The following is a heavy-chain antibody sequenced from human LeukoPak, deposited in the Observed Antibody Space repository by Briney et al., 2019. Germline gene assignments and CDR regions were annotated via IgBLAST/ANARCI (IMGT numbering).Heavy chain of an antibody. J-gene: IGHJ4*02. CDR1: GFTFSSYW. CDR2: INSDGSST. D-gene: IGHD1-26*01. V-gene: IGHV3-74*01. CDR3: VRGDSGSYYY. Sequence: PGGSLRLSCAASGFTFSSYWMHWVRQAPGKGLVWVSRINSDGSSTSYADSVKGRFTISRDNAKNTLYLQMNSLRAEDTSVYYCVRGDSGSYYYWGQGTLVTVPS.